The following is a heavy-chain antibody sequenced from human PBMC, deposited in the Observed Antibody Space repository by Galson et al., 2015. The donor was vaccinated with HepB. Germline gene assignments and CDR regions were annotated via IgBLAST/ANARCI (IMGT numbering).Heavy chain of an antibody. CDR3: ARGSLLGRSFPNERHNTHFFDY. CDR2: IPHSVTT. CDR1: GDSMNSGAYS. Sequence: TLSLTCTVSGDSMNSGAYSWSWIRQPPGQGLEWIGYIPHSVTTYYNPSLESRVTISADRSKNPFSLTLSSVTAADTAVYYCARGSLLGRSFPNERHNTHFFDYWGQGILVTVSS. V-gene: IGHV4-30-2*01. D-gene: IGHD1-1*01. J-gene: IGHJ4*02.